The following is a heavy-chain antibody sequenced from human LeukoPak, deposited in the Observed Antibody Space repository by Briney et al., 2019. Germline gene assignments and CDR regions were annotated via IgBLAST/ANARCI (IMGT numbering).Heavy chain of an antibody. CDR2: ISAYNGNT. J-gene: IGHJ4*02. Sequence: GASVKVSCKASGYTFTSYGISWVRQAPGQGLGLMGWISAYNGNTNYAQKLQGRVTMTTDTSTSTAYMELRSLRSDDTAVYYCARHDSNAGFDYWGQGTLVTVSS. CDR1: GYTFTSYG. V-gene: IGHV1-18*01. CDR3: ARHDSNAGFDY. D-gene: IGHD3-22*01.